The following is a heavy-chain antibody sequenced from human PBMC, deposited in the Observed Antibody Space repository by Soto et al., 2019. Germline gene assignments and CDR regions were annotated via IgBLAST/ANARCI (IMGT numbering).Heavy chain of an antibody. J-gene: IGHJ4*02. CDR1: GYTFTSYT. Sequence: QVQLEQSGAEVKKPGASVKVSCKTSGYTFTSYTLHWVRQAPGQGLEWMGWINAGNGREKYSQRFQDRVSLSTDKSATTAYMELRVLRSEDTAVYYCARGGGWVGEASFDSWGQGTQVTVSS. CDR2: INAGNGRE. D-gene: IGHD3-10*01. CDR3: ARGGGWVGEASFDS. V-gene: IGHV1-3*01.